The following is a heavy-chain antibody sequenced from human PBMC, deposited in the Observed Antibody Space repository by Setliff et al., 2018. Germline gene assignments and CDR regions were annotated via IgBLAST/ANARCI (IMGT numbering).Heavy chain of an antibody. J-gene: IGHJ4*01. CDR2: ISSSSIYI. D-gene: IGHD1-1*01. CDR3: ARDGKKWKDLDY. Sequence: QAGGSLRLSCAASGFTFDDYAMHWVRQAPGKGREWVSGISSSSIYIAYADSVKGRFTISRDNAKNSPYLQMNSLRVEDTAIYYCARDGKKWKDLDYWGHGTLVTVSS. CDR1: GFTFDDYA. V-gene: IGHV3-9*01.